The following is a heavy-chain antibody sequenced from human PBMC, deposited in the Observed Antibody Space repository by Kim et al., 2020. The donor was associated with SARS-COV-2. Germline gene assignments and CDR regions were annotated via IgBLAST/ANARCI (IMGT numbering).Heavy chain of an antibody. CDR3: ARGSRGDY. D-gene: IGHD3-16*01. CDR2: INQDGSEK. V-gene: IGHV3-7*04. J-gene: IGHJ4*02. Sequence: GGSLRLSCAASGFTFSTSWMTWVRQAPGKGLEWVATINQDGSEKYYVYSVKGRFTISRDNAKNSLYLQMNSLRADDTAMYYCARGSRGDYWGQGTLVTVSS. CDR1: GFTFSTSW.